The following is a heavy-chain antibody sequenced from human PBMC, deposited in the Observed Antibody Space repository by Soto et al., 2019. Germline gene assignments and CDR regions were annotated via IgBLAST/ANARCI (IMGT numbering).Heavy chain of an antibody. J-gene: IGHJ4*02. V-gene: IGHV4-59*08. Sequence: QVQLQESGPGLVKPSETLSLTCTVSGGSISSYYWSWIRQPPGKGLEWIGYIYYSGSTNYNPSLKSRVTKAVDTSKNQFSLKLRSVTAADTAVYYCARLWGWFGDYWGQGTLVTVSS. CDR3: ARLWGWFGDY. CDR2: IYYSGST. D-gene: IGHD3-10*01. CDR1: GGSISSYY.